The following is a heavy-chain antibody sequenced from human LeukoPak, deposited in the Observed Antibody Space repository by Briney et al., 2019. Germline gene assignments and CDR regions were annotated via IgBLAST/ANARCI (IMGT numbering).Heavy chain of an antibody. CDR1: GYSISSGYY. CDR3: ARHRGDGYNTLFDY. Sequence: PSETLSLTCAVSGYSISSGYYWGWIRPPPGKGLEWIGSIYHSGSTYYNPSLKSRVTISVDTSKNQFSLKLSSVTAADTAVYYRARHRGDGYNTLFDYWGQGTLVTVSS. CDR2: IYHSGST. D-gene: IGHD5-24*01. V-gene: IGHV4-38-2*01. J-gene: IGHJ4*02.